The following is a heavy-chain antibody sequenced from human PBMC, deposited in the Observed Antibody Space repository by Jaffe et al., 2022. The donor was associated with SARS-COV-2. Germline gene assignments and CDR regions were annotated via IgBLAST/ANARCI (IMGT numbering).Heavy chain of an antibody. D-gene: IGHD4-17*01. CDR1: GFTFSSYS. V-gene: IGHV3-48*02. J-gene: IGHJ4*02. CDR2: ISSSGSTI. Sequence: EVQLAESGGGLVQPGGSLRLSCAASGFTFSSYSMNWVRQAPGKGLEWISYISSSGSTIYYADSVKGRFTISRGNAENSLYLQMNSLRDEDTAVYYCAILKGKSTLTIDYWGQGTLVTVSS. CDR3: AILKGKSTLTIDY.